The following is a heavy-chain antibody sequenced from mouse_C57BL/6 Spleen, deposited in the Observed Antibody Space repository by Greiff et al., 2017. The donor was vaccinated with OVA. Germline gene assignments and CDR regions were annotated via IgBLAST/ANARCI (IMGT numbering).Heavy chain of an antibody. CDR2: ISSGGDYI. J-gene: IGHJ2*01. D-gene: IGHD1-1*01. CDR3: TRGSTVVPLDY. CDR1: GFTFSSYA. V-gene: IGHV5-9-1*02. Sequence: EVKVEESGEGLVKPGGSLKLSCAASGFTFSSYAMSWVRQTPEKRLEWVAYISSGGDYIYYAVTVKGRFTISRDNARNTLYLQMSSLKSEDTAMYYCTRGSTVVPLDYWGQGTTLTVSS.